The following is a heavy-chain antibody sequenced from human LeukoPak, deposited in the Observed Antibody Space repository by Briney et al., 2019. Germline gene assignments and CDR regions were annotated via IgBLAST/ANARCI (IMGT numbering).Heavy chain of an antibody. J-gene: IGHJ5*02. V-gene: IGHV1-69*05. CDR3: ARDPGDICSGGSCYSGWWFDP. CDR1: GYTFTGYY. CDR2: IIPMFDTT. D-gene: IGHD2-15*01. Sequence: GASVKVSCKASGYTFTGYYMHWVRQAPGQGLEWMGGIIPMFDTTIYAQKFQGRVTITTDESTSTAYMELSSLRSEDTAVYYCARDPGDICSGGSCYSGWWFDPWGQGTLVTVSS.